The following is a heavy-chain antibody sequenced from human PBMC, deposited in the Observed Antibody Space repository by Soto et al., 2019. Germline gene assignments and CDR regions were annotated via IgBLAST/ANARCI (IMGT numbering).Heavy chain of an antibody. Sequence: SETLSLTCAVYGGSFSGYYWSWIRQPPGKGLEWIGEINHSGSTNYNPSLKSRVTISVDTSKNQFSLKLSSVTAADTAVYYCATLVATTRYYYYYGMDVWGQGTTVTVS. CDR1: GGSFSGYY. CDR2: INHSGST. J-gene: IGHJ6*02. V-gene: IGHV4-34*01. D-gene: IGHD5-12*01. CDR3: ATLVATTRYYYYYGMDV.